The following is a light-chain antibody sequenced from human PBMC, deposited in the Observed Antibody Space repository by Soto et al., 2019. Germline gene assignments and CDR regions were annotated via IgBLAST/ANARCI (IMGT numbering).Light chain of an antibody. V-gene: IGLV2-14*01. CDR1: NNDIGGYNY. Sequence: QSVLTQPASVSGSPGQSITIPCTGSNNDIGGYNYVSWYQQHPGRAPKLVIYKVSDRPSGVSTRFSASKSGNTASLTISGLQAEDEADYYCSSYSTTTTPQWVFGGGTQLTVL. J-gene: IGLJ3*02. CDR2: KVS. CDR3: SSYSTTTTPQWV.